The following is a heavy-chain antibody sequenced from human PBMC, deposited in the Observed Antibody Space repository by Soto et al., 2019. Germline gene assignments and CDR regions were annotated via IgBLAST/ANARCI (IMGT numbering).Heavy chain of an antibody. Sequence: SATLSLTCTFSGGSTDSGSYFWSWIRQHPQKGLEWIGYIYSSGNTYYNPLFRSRVSISPETSRNQSSLKLHSVTDADTAVYDCARGVTCTRWCDPWGQG. CDR1: GGSTDSGSYF. D-gene: IGHD3-10*01. CDR3: ARGVTCTRWCDP. V-gene: IGHV4-31*03. J-gene: IGHJ5*02. CDR2: IYSSGNT.